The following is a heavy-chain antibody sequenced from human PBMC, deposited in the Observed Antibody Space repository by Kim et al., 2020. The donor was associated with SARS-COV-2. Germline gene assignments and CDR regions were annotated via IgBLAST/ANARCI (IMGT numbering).Heavy chain of an antibody. CDR1: GGSISSGGYY. CDR2: IYYSGST. V-gene: IGHV4-31*03. CDR3: ARDYGGNLRTFNY. J-gene: IGHJ4*02. Sequence: TLSLTCTVSGGSISSGGYYWSWLRQHPGKGLEWIGYIYYSGSTYYNPSLKSRVTISVDTSKNQFSLKLSSVTAADTAVYYCARDYGGNLRTFNYWGQGTLVTVST. D-gene: IGHD4-17*01.